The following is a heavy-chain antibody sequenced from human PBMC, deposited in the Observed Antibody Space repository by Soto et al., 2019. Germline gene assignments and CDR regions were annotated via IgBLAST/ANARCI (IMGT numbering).Heavy chain of an antibody. J-gene: IGHJ6*02. CDR3: ARATLDGSGYYYYYGMDV. D-gene: IGHD3-10*01. CDR1: GGTFSSYA. CDR2: IIPIFGTA. Sequence: QVPLVQSGAEVKKPGSSVKVSCKASGGTFSSYAISWVRQAPGQGLEWMGGIIPIFGTANYAQKFQGRVTITADESTSTAYMELSSLRSEDTAVYYCARATLDGSGYYYYYGMDVWGQGTTVTVSS. V-gene: IGHV1-69*01.